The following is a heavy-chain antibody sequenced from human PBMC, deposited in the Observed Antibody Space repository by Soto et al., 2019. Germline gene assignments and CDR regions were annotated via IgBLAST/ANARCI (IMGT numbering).Heavy chain of an antibody. CDR1: GFTFSNYG. V-gene: IGHV3-23*01. D-gene: IGHD3-3*01. CDR3: AKKVTIYAVDPADY. CDR2: MSGSGDEA. J-gene: IGHJ4*02. Sequence: GGSLRLSCAASGFTFSNYGMSWVRQAPGKGLEWVSVMSGSGDEAYYADSVKGRFTISRDNSKNMLYLQMNSLRAEDTAVYFCAKKVTIYAVDPADYWGQGTQVTVSS.